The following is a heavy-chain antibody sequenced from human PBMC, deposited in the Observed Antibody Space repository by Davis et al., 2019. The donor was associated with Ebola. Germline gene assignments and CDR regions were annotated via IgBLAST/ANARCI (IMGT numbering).Heavy chain of an antibody. J-gene: IGHJ6*02. Sequence: AASVKVSCKASGYTFTNYYMHWVRQAPGQGLEWMGMINPNDGRTIYAQKLQGRVTMTTDTSTSTAYMELRSLRSDDTAVYYCARDNFLGYSSSPYYYYGMDVWGQGTTVTVSS. D-gene: IGHD6-13*01. CDR3: ARDNFLGYSSSPYYYYGMDV. CDR2: INPNDGRT. V-gene: IGHV1-46*01. CDR1: GYTFTNYY.